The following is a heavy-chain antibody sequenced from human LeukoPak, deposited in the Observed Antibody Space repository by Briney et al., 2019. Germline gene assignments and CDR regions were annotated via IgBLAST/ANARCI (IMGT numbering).Heavy chain of an antibody. V-gene: IGHV4-59*01. CDR1: GDSISSYY. CDR3: ASYDYGGRDAFDI. CDR2: VYYSGGT. Sequence: SETLSLTCTVSGDSISSYYWSWIRQPPGKGLEWMGYVYYSGGTNYNPSLKSRVTISVDTSKDQFSLKLSSVTAADTAVYYCASYDYGGRDAFDIWGQGTMVTVSS. J-gene: IGHJ3*02. D-gene: IGHD4/OR15-4a*01.